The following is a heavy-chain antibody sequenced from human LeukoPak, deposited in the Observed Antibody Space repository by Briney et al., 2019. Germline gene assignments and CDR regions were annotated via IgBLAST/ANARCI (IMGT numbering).Heavy chain of an antibody. D-gene: IGHD1-26*01. CDR3: AKATYGGSFPYFDY. J-gene: IGHJ4*02. V-gene: IGHV3-23*01. CDR2: ISGSGGST. CDR1: GFTFSSYA. Sequence: GGSLRLSCAASGFTFSSYAMSWVRQAPGKGREWGSAISGSGGSTYYTDYVKGRFTISRDNSKTTLYLQMNSLRAEDTAVYYCAKATYGGSFPYFDYWGQGTLVTVSS.